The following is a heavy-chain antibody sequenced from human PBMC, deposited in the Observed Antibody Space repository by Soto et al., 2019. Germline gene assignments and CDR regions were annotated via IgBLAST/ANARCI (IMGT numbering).Heavy chain of an antibody. D-gene: IGHD1-26*01. CDR3: TRSIVGTTSSDY. J-gene: IGHJ4*02. CDR1: GFTFSDYY. V-gene: IGHV3-72*01. CDR2: SRDKGNSYST. Sequence: EVQLVESGGGLVQPGGSLRLSCAGSGFTFSDYYIDWVRQAPGKGLEWVGRSRDKGNSYSTDYAASVKGRFTVSRVASKNSLYLQMNSLKTEDTALYYCTRSIVGTTSSDYWGQGTLVTVSS.